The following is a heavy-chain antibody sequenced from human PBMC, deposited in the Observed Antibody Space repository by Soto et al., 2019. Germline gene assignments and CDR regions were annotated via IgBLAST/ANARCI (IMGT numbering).Heavy chain of an antibody. J-gene: IGHJ6*02. CDR2: ISSSSSYI. V-gene: IGHV3-21*01. Sequence: GGSLRLSCAACGFTFSSYSINWVRQAPWKGLEWVSSISSSSSYIYYADSVKGRFTISRDNAKNSLYLQMNSLRAEDTAVYYCWVYVVTNSIAALYYYYYYGMDVSGQRTTVALSS. CDR1: GFTFSSYS. CDR3: WVYVVTNSIAALYYYYYYGMDV. D-gene: IGHD6-6*01.